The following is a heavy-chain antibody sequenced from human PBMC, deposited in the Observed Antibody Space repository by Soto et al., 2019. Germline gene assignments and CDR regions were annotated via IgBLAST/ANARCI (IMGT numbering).Heavy chain of an antibody. J-gene: IGHJ4*02. CDR2: IYYSGST. D-gene: IGHD2-2*01. CDR3: ARGVVPAATGDFDY. CDR1: GGSVSSGSYY. Sequence: PSETLSLTCTVSGGSVSSGSYYWSWIRQPPGKGLEWIGYIYYSGSTNYNPSLKSRVTISVDTSKNQFSLKLSSVTAADTAVYYCARGVVPAATGDFDYWGQGTLVTVSS. V-gene: IGHV4-61*01.